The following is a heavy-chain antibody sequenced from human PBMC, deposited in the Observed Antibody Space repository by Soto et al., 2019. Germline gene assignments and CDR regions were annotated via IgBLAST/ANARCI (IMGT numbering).Heavy chain of an antibody. D-gene: IGHD1-1*01. J-gene: IGHJ3*02. CDR1: GFTFSSYW. Sequence: GGSLRLSCAASGFTFSSYWMSWVRQAPGKGLEWVANIKQDGSEKYYVDSVKGRFTISRDNAKNSLYLQMNSLRAEDTAVYYCARDLANNWNDLATFDIWGQGTMVTVSS. V-gene: IGHV3-7*01. CDR3: ARDLANNWNDLATFDI. CDR2: IKQDGSEK.